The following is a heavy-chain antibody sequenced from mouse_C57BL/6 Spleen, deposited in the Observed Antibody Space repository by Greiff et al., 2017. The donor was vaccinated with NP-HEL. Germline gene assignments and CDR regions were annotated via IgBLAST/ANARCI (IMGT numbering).Heavy chain of an antibody. D-gene: IGHD1-1*02. CDR3: AREGGNGGFAY. CDR1: GYSITSGYY. V-gene: IGHV3-6*01. CDR2: ISYDGSN. J-gene: IGHJ3*01. Sequence: EVQLQESGPGLVKPSQSLSLTCSVTGYSITSGYYWNWIRQFPGNKLEWMGYISYDGSNNYNPSLKNRISITRDTSKNQFFLKLNSVTTEDTATYYCAREGGNGGFAYWGQGTLVTVSA.